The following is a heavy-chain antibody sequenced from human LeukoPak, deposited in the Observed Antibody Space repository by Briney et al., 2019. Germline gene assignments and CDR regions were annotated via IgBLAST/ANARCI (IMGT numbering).Heavy chain of an antibody. J-gene: IGHJ4*02. D-gene: IGHD3-10*01. V-gene: IGHV3-13*01. CDR3: ARSSGTMVRGEFDY. CDR1: GFTFSSYD. Sequence: GGSLRLSCAASGFTFSSYDMHWVRQATGKGLEWVSAIGTAGDTYYPGSVKGRFTISRENAKNSLYLQMNSLRAGDTAVYHCARSSGTMVRGEFDYWGQGTLVTVSS. CDR2: IGTAGDT.